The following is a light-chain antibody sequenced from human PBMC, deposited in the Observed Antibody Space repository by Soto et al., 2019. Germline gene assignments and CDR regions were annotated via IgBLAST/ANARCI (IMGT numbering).Light chain of an antibody. CDR1: QSISSW. V-gene: IGKV1-5*03. Sequence: DIQMTQSPSTLSASVGDRVTITCRASQSISSWLAWYQQKPGKAPKLLIYKASSLESGVPSRFSGSGSGTDFTLTINRLRPDDFATYYCQHYNSFPWTFGQGTKVDNK. J-gene: IGKJ1*01. CDR2: KAS. CDR3: QHYNSFPWT.